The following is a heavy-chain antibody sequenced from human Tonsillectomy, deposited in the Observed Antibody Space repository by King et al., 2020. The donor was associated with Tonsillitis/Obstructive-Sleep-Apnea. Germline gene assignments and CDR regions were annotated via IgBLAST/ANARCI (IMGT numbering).Heavy chain of an antibody. CDR2: IKQNGGEE. Sequence: VQLVESGGGLVQPGGSLRLSCAASGFNFRSYWMSWVRQAPGKGLEWVANIKQNGGEEYYVDSVKGRFTISRDNAKSSVYLHMNSLRAEDTAVYYCARDHVQDFWGQGTLVTVSS. CDR1: GFNFRSYW. J-gene: IGHJ4*02. CDR3: ARDHVQDF. V-gene: IGHV3-7*04.